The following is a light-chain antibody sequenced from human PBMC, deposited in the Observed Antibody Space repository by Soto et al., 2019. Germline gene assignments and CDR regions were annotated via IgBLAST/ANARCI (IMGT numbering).Light chain of an antibody. CDR2: GNS. CDR3: QSYDSSLSGSV. Sequence: QSVLTQPPSVSGAPGQRVTISCTGSSSNIGAGYDVHWYQQLPGTAPKLPIYGNSNRPSGVPDRFSGYKSGTSASQAITGLQAEDEADYYCQSYDSSLSGSVFGGGTKLTVL. J-gene: IGLJ2*01. V-gene: IGLV1-40*01. CDR1: SSNIGAGYD.